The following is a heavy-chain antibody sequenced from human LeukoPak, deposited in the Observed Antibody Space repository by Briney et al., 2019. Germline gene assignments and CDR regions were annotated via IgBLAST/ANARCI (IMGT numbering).Heavy chain of an antibody. Sequence: GGSMRLSCVASAFSDKSNYMSWVRQAPGKGLEWVSVSYSGGSTYYEDSVKGRFTVSSDVSKNTLYLQMNNLRGEDTAVYYCASRHCSGENCYAGPLDFWGQGIQVTVSS. J-gene: IGHJ4*02. D-gene: IGHD2-8*02. CDR2: SYSGGST. V-gene: IGHV3-53*01. CDR3: ASRHCSGENCYAGPLDF. CDR1: AFSDKSNY.